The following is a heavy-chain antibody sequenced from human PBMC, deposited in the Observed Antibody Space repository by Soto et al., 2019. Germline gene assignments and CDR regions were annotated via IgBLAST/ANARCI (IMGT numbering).Heavy chain of an antibody. CDR2: INHSGST. D-gene: IGHD3-3*01. V-gene: IGHV4-34*01. Sequence: PSETLSLTCAVYGGSFSGYYWSWIRQPPGKGLEWIGEINHSGSTNYNPSLKSRVTISVDTSKNQFSLKLSSVTAADTAVYYCARGLTTRITIFGVVINPWNEQTKEYYFDYWGQGTLVTVSS. CDR1: GGSFSGYY. CDR3: ARGLTTRITIFGVVINPWNEQTKEYYFDY. J-gene: IGHJ4*02.